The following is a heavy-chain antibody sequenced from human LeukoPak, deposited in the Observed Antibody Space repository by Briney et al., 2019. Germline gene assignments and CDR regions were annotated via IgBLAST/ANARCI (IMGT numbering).Heavy chain of an antibody. CDR1: GFTFSSYA. Sequence: GRSLRLSCAASGFTFSSYAMHWVRQAPGKGLEWVAVISYDGSNKYYADSVKGRFTISRGNSKNTLYLQMNSLRAEDTAVYYCARGNFDWLQISNWFDPWGQGTLVTVSS. V-gene: IGHV3-30-3*01. J-gene: IGHJ5*02. CDR2: ISYDGSNK. D-gene: IGHD3-9*01. CDR3: ARGNFDWLQISNWFDP.